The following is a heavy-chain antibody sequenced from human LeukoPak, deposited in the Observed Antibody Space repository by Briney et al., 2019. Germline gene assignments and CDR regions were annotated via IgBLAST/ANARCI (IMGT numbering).Heavy chain of an antibody. D-gene: IGHD2/OR15-2a*01. J-gene: IGHJ4*02. V-gene: IGHV5-51*01. CDR2: IDPSDSDA. CDR1: GYPFTASW. CDR3: ARRLGNTWTWHLDS. Sequence: GESLKISCKGSGYPFTASWIAWVRQMPGKGLEWMGTIDPSDSDARYSPSFEGQVTLSVDKSINTAYLQWTQLKASDTAMYFCARRLGNTWTWHLDSWGQGTLVTVSP.